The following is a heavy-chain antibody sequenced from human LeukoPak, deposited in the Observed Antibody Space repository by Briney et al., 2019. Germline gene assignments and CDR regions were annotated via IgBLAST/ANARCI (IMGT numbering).Heavy chain of an antibody. Sequence: GGSLRLSCAASGFSVSMNWVRQAPGKGLQWVSILHSDGATYYADSVKGRFTISRDNSRSTLYLQMNSLRAEDTAVYFCARVAYYRVTADQITDAFDVWGHGTVVTVSS. CDR2: LHSDGAT. D-gene: IGHD2-21*02. J-gene: IGHJ3*01. CDR3: ARVAYYRVTADQITDAFDV. CDR1: GFSVS. V-gene: IGHV3-66*01.